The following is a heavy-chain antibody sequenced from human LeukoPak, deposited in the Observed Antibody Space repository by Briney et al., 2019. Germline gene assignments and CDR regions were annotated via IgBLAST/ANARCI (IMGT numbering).Heavy chain of an antibody. Sequence: GGSLRLSCAASGFTFSSYWMHWVRQAPGKGLEWVAVISFDGSDKYYADSVKGRFTISRDNSKNTLYLQMNSLRAEDTAVYYCAGRWYFDYWGQGTLVTVSS. J-gene: IGHJ4*02. CDR1: GFTFSSYW. D-gene: IGHD6-13*01. CDR2: ISFDGSDK. V-gene: IGHV3-30*03. CDR3: AGRWYFDY.